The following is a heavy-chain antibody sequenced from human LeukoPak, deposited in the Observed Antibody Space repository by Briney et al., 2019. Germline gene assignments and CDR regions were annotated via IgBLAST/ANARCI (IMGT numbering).Heavy chain of an antibody. Sequence: PSETLSLTCTVPGGSISRYYWSWIRQPPGKGLEWIGYIYYSGSPNYNPSLKSRVTISVDTSKNQFSLKLSSVTAADMAVYYCARVWSHGDCGGYFDYWGQGTLVTVSS. CDR1: GGSISRYY. CDR2: IYYSGSP. V-gene: IGHV4-59*01. D-gene: IGHD2-21*02. J-gene: IGHJ4*02. CDR3: ARVWSHGDCGGYFDY.